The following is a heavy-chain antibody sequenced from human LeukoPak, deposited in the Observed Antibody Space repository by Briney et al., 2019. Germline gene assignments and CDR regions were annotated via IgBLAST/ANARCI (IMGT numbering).Heavy chain of an antibody. CDR3: AREGADYYGSGSYLYFDY. CDR1: GFTFSSYA. CDR2: ISYDGSNK. J-gene: IGHJ4*02. Sequence: GGSLRLSCAASGFTFSSYAMHWVRQAPGKGLEWVAVISYDGSNKYYADSVKGRFTISRDNSKNTLYLQMNSLRAEDTAVYYCAREGADYYGSGSYLYFDYWGQGTLVTVSS. D-gene: IGHD3-10*01. V-gene: IGHV3-30*04.